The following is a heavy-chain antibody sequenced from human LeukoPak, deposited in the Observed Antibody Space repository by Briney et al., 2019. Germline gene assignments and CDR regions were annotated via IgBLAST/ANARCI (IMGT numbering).Heavy chain of an antibody. CDR3: VRDPSGSGFAFDS. Sequence: QAGGSLRLSCAASGFTFSNYWMGWVRQAPGKGLEWVAFIWFDGSNKHYADSVKGRFTISRDNSEDTLYLQMNSLRAEDTAVYYCVRDPSGSGFAFDSWGQGALVTVSS. J-gene: IGHJ4*02. D-gene: IGHD1-1*01. CDR1: GFTFSNYW. CDR2: IWFDGSNK. V-gene: IGHV3-33*08.